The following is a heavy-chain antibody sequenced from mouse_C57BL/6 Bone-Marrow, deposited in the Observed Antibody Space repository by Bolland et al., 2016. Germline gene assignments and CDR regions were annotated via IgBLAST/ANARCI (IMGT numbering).Heavy chain of an antibody. CDR2: NPNNGGT. D-gene: IGHD2-4*01. CDR3: ARWRLRRYAMDH. Sequence: NPNNGGTSYNQKFKGKATLTVDKSSSTAYMELRSLTSEDSAVYYCARWRLRRYAMDHWGQGTS. J-gene: IGHJ4*01. V-gene: IGHV1-26*01.